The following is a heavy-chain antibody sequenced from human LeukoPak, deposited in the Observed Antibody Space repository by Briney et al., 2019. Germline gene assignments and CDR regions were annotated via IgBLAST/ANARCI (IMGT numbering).Heavy chain of an antibody. CDR2: INWNSNSI. V-gene: IGHV3-9*01. Sequence: GGSLRLSCAASGFIFNDYAMHWVRQAPGKGLEWVSGINWNSNSIGYADSVKGRFTISRDNAKNSLYLQMNSLRAEDTAFYYCTKGLGKSSGWATLDYWGQGTLVTVSS. CDR1: GFIFNDYA. J-gene: IGHJ4*02. D-gene: IGHD6-19*01. CDR3: TKGLGKSSGWATLDY.